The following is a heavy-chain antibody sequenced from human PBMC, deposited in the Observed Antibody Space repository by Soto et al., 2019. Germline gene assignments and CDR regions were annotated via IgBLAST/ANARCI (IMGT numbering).Heavy chain of an antibody. CDR3: ARHGAYLVPFDY. CDR2: INSDGSST. V-gene: IGHV3-74*01. D-gene: IGHD6-13*01. Sequence: LRHSWAASGCTISSYCGRCVRQAQGKGLVWVSRINSDGSSTSYADSVKGRFTISRDNAKNTLYLQMNSLRAEDTVVYYCARHGAYLVPFDYWGQGTLVNVSS. J-gene: IGHJ4*02. CDR1: GCTISSYC.